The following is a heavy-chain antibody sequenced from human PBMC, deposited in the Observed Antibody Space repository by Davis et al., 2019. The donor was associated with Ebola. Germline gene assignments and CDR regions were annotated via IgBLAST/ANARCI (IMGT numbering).Heavy chain of an antibody. CDR1: GFTFSNAW. CDR2: IKSKTDGGTT. CDR3: TTDLAYVDLGY. J-gene: IGHJ4*02. V-gene: IGHV3-15*07. D-gene: IGHD3-10*02. Sequence: GESLKISCAASGFTFSNAWMNWVRQAPGKGLEWVGRIKSKTDGGTTDYAAPVKGRFTISRDDSKNTLYLQMNSLKTEDTAVYYCTTDLAYVDLGYWGQGTLVTVSS.